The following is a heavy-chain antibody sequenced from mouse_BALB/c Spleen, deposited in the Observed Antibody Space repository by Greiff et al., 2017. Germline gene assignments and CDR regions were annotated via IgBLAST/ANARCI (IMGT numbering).Heavy chain of an antibody. CDR2: IYPSDSYT. CDR3: TRLRITTATYYAMDY. J-gene: IGHJ4*01. CDR1: GYTFTSYW. Sequence: QVQLQQPGAELVRPGASVKLSCKASGYTFTSYWINWVKQRPGQGLEWIGNIYPSDSYTNYNQKFKDKATLTVDKSSSTSYMQLSSPTSEDSAVYYCTRLRITTATYYAMDYWGQGTSGTVSS. D-gene: IGHD1-2*01. V-gene: IGHV1-69*02.